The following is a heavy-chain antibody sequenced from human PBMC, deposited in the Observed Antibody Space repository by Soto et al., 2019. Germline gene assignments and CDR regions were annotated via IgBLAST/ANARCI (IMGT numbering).Heavy chain of an antibody. CDR3: ARVVVAATGNNWFDP. CDR1: GGSISSSSYY. Sequence: SETLSLTCTVSGGSISSSSYYWGWIRQPPGKGLEWIGSIYYSGSTYYNPSLKSRVTISVDTSKNQFSLKLSSVTAADTAVYYCARVVVAATGNNWFDPWGQGTLVTVSS. CDR2: IYYSGST. D-gene: IGHD2-15*01. J-gene: IGHJ5*02. V-gene: IGHV4-39*01.